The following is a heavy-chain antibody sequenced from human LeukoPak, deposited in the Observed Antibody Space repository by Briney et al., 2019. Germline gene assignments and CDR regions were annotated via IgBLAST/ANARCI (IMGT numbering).Heavy chain of an antibody. V-gene: IGHV3-30-3*01. D-gene: IGHD2-15*01. J-gene: IGHJ4*02. CDR1: GFTFSSYA. CDR3: AREYYSYVVVVAETDYFDY. CDR2: ISYDGSNK. Sequence: GGSLRLSCAASGFTFSSYAMHWVRQAPGKGLEWVAVISYDGSNKYYADSVKGRFTISRDNSKNTLYLQMNSLRAEDTAVYYCAREYYSYVVVVAETDYFDYWGQGTLVTVSS.